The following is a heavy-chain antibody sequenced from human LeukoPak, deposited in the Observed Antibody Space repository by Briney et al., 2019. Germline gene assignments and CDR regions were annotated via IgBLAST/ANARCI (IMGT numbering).Heavy chain of an antibody. Sequence: GGSLRLSCAASGFSFSDYYMSWIRQSPGKGLEWLSYVSSSGAAVHHADSVKGRFTISRDNAKKSLYLQMDSLTAEDTALYYCTRDASVGATGGWFDPWGQGTLVTVSS. D-gene: IGHD1-26*01. CDR1: GFSFSDYY. J-gene: IGHJ5*02. CDR2: VSSSGAAV. CDR3: TRDASVGATGGWFDP. V-gene: IGHV3-11*01.